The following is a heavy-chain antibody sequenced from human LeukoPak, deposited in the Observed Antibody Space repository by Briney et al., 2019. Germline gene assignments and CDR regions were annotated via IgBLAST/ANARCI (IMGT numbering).Heavy chain of an antibody. V-gene: IGHV3-30*04. J-gene: IGHJ3*02. CDR3: AKGYYEIHDAFDI. CDR1: GFTFSTYA. CDR2: ISYDGRNK. Sequence: PGRSLRLSCAVSGFTFSTYAMHWVRQAPGKGLEWVAFISYDGRNKYYADSVKGRFTISRDNSKNTLLLQMNSLRAEDTAVYYCAKGYYEIHDAFDIWGQGTMVTVSS. D-gene: IGHD3-9*01.